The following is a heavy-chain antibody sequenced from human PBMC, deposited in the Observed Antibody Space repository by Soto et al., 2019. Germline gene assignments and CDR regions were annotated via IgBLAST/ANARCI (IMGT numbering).Heavy chain of an antibody. CDR2: IYYSGST. V-gene: IGHV4-39*01. D-gene: IGHD1-20*01. CDR3: ARHVRSISDITGTVHEGFDY. Sequence: SETLSLTCTVSGGSISSSSYYWGWIRQPPGKGLEWIGSIYYSGSTYYNPSLKSRVTISVDTSKNQFSLKLSSVTAADTAVYYCARHVRSISDITGTVHEGFDYWGQGTLVTVSS. J-gene: IGHJ4*02. CDR1: GGSISSSSYY.